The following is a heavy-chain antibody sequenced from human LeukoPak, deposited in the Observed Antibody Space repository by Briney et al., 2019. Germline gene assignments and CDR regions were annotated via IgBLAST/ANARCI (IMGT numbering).Heavy chain of an antibody. CDR3: ARDSPSRYYGMDV. J-gene: IGHJ6*04. CDR1: GGTFSSYA. D-gene: IGHD2-2*01. CDR2: IIPIFGTA. V-gene: IGHV1-69*13. Sequence: SVKVSCKASGGTFSSYAISWVRQAPGQGLEWMGGIIPIFGTANYAQKFQGRVTITANESTSTAYMELSSLRSEDTAVYYCARDSPSRYYGMDVWGKGTTVTVSS.